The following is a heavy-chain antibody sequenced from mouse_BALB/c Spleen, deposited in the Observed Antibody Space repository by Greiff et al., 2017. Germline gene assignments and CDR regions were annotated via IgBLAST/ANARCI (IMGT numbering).Heavy chain of an antibody. Sequence: EVMLVESGTVLARPGASVKMSCKASGYTFTSYWMHWVKQRPGQGLEWIGAIYPGNSDTSYNQKFKGKAKLTAVTSTSTAYMELSSLTNEDSAVYYCTRISYYGYFDYWGQGTTLTVSS. CDR1: GYTFTSYW. CDR2: IYPGNSDT. J-gene: IGHJ2*01. V-gene: IGHV1-5*01. CDR3: TRISYYGYFDY. D-gene: IGHD1-1*02.